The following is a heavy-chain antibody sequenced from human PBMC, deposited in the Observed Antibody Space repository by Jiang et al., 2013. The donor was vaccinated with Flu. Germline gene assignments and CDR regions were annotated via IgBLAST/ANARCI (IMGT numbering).Heavy chain of an antibody. CDR1: LHFTSYG. Sequence: KKPGGLSEGLLQGFWLHFTSYGISWVRQAPGQGLEWMGWISAYNGNTNYAQKLQGRVTMTTDTSTSTAYMELRSLRSDDTAVYYCARDTYYYDSSGLEFDYWGQGTLVTVSS. CDR2: ISAYNGNT. J-gene: IGHJ4*02. V-gene: IGHV1-18*01. CDR3: ARDTYYYDSSGLEFDY. D-gene: IGHD3-22*01.